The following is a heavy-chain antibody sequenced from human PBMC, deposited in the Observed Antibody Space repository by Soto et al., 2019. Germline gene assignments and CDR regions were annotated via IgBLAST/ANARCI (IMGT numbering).Heavy chain of an antibody. V-gene: IGHV1-8*02. D-gene: IGHD6-13*01. CDR2: MNPINGAT. CDR1: GYDFTAYD. CDR3: GRGPSPRAPAGGKPYYYAMDV. J-gene: IGHJ6*02. Sequence: ASVKVSCKASGYDFTAYDINWVRQASGQGLEWMGWMNPINGATGSARRFQGRVSMTRNTATGTAYLELTSLRSDDTAVYYCGRGPSPRAPAGGKPYYYAMDVWGQGTTVTVSS.